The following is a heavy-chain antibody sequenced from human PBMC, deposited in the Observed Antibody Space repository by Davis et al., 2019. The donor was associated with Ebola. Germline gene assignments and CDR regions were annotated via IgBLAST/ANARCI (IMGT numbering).Heavy chain of an antibody. J-gene: IGHJ6*02. V-gene: IGHV3-30-3*01. CDR3: ARVSKVVRGAPIYYYYYYGMDV. CDR1: GFTFSSYA. Sequence: PGGSLRLSCAASGFTFSSYAMHWVRQAPGKGLEWVAVISYDGSNKYYADSVKGRFTISRDNSKNTLYLQMNSLRAEDTAVYYCARVSKVVRGAPIYYYYYYGMDVWGQGTTVTVSS. D-gene: IGHD3-10*01. CDR2: ISYDGSNK.